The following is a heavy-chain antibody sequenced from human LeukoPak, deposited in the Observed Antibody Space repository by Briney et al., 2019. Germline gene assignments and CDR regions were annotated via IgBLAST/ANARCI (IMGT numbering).Heavy chain of an antibody. CDR2: ISGSGGST. V-gene: IGHV3-23*01. Sequence: PGGSLRLSCAASGFTFRSYAMSWVRQAPGKGLEWVSSISGSGGSTYYADSVKGRFTISRDNSKNTLYLQMNSLRAEDTAIYYCAKDARHWELLFPLAFDIWGQGTMVTVSS. CDR3: AKDARHWELLFPLAFDI. J-gene: IGHJ3*02. D-gene: IGHD1-26*01. CDR1: GFTFRSYA.